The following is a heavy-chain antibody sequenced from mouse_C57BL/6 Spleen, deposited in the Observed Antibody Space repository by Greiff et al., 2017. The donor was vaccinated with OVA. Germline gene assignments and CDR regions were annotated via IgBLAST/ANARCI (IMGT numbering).Heavy chain of an antibody. J-gene: IGHJ2*01. V-gene: IGHV1-59*01. CDR2: IDPSDSYT. CDR1: GYTFTSYW. CDR3: ARFYDGYYGY. D-gene: IGHD2-3*01. Sequence: VQLQQPGAELVRPGTSVKLSCKASGYTFTSYWMHWVKQRPGQGLEWIGVIDPSDSYTNYNQKFKGKATLTVDTSSSTAYMQLSSLTSEDSAVDYCARFYDGYYGYWGQGTTLTVSS.